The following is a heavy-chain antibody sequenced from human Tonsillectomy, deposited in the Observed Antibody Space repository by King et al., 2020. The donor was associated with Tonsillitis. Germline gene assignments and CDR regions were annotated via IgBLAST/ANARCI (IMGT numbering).Heavy chain of an antibody. J-gene: IGHJ6*02. CDR2: IYYSGST. CDR3: ARLPVGGCGGDCYRSYYYYGMDV. D-gene: IGHD2-21*02. V-gene: IGHV4-59*01. Sequence: QLQESGPGLVKPSETLSLTCTVSGGSISSYYWSWIRQPPGKGLEWIGYIYYSGSTNYNPSLKSRVTISVDTSKNQFSLKLSTVTAADTAVYYCARLPVGGCGGDCYRSYYYYGMDVWGQGTPVTVSS. CDR1: GGSISSYY.